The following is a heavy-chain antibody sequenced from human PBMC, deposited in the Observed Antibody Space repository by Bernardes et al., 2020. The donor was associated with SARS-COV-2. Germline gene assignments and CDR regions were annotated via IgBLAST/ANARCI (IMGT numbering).Heavy chain of an antibody. CDR1: GFTFSTYS. CDR3: RGVYYFNGMEI. V-gene: IGHV3-48*01. CDR2: ISSSGITI. Sequence: GGSLRLCCAACGFTFSTYSMNWVRQAPGKGLEWVAYISSSGITIYYADSVKGRFTISRENVKDSLSLQMNSLRAEDTAVYYYRGVYYFNGMEIWGQGTTVTVS. J-gene: IGHJ6*02.